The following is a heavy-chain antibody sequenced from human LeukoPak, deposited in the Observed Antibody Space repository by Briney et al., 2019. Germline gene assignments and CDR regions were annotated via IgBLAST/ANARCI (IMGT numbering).Heavy chain of an antibody. D-gene: IGHD3-22*01. Sequence: SGTLSLTCTVSGGSISSGGYYWSWIRQHPGKGLEWIGYIYYSGSTYYNPSLKSRVTISVDTSKNQFSLKLSSVTAADTAVYYCARGSITMIVVANAFDIWGQGTMVTVSS. CDR3: ARGSITMIVVANAFDI. V-gene: IGHV4-31*03. CDR1: GGSISSGGYY. CDR2: IYYSGST. J-gene: IGHJ3*02.